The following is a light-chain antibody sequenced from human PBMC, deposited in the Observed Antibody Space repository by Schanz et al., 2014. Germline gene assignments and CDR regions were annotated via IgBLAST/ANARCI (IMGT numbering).Light chain of an antibody. V-gene: IGLV1-40*01. J-gene: IGLJ1*01. Sequence: QSVLTQPPSVSGAPGQRVTIPCSGSSSNVGAGFDVHWYQQALGKAPTLLIYTNDNRPSGVPDRYSGSKSGTSASLVITGLQAEDEADYYCSSYTSSSTCVFGTGTKLTVL. CDR3: SSYTSSSTCV. CDR1: SSNVGAGFD. CDR2: TND.